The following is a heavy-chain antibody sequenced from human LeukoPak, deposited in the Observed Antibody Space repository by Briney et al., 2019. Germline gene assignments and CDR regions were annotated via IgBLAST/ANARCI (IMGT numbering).Heavy chain of an antibody. CDR3: ARSRRGSGWYYY. CDR2: IYYSGST. D-gene: IGHD6-19*01. V-gene: IGHV4-59*08. CDR1: GGSISSYY. Sequence: SETLSLTCPVSGGSISSYYWSWIRQPPGKGLEWIGYIYYSGSTNYNPSLKSRVTISVDTSKNQFSLKLSSVTAADTAVYYCARSRRGSGWYYYWGQGTLVTVSS. J-gene: IGHJ4*02.